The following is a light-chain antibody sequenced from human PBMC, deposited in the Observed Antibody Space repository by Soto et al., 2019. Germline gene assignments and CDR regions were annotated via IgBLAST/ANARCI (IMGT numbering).Light chain of an antibody. V-gene: IGKV2-28*01. Sequence: DIVMTQSPLSLPVTPGEPASISFRSSQSLLHYNGNNYLGWYLQRPGQSPQVLIYLGSNRASGVPDRFSGSGSGTDFTLKISRVETEDVGVYYCMQTLQTPLTFGQGTKVDIK. CDR1: QSLLHYNGNNY. CDR2: LGS. CDR3: MQTLQTPLT. J-gene: IGKJ1*01.